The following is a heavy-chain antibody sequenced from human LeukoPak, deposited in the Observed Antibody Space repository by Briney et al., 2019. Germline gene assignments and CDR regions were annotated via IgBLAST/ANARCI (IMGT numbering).Heavy chain of an antibody. J-gene: IGHJ3*02. CDR3: ARTRITMIVVVLIDAFDI. D-gene: IGHD3-22*01. Sequence: GASVKVSCKASGYTFTSYGISWVRQAPGQGLKWMGWISAYNGNTNYAQKLQGRVTMTTDTSTSTAYMELRSLRSDDTAVYYCARTRITMIVVVLIDAFDIWGQGTMVTVSS. V-gene: IGHV1-18*01. CDR1: GYTFTSYG. CDR2: ISAYNGNT.